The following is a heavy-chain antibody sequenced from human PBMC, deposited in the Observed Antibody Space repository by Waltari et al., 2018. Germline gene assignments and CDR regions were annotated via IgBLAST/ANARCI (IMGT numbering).Heavy chain of an antibody. D-gene: IGHD6-6*01. CDR3: ARGGTAARYFDY. J-gene: IGHJ4*02. CDR2: INHSGST. V-gene: IGHV4-34*01. CDR1: GGSFSGYS. Sequence: QVQLQQWGAGLLKPSETLSLTCAVYGGSFSGYSWSWLRQPPGKGLEWIGEINHSGSTNYNPSLKSRVIMSLDTSKNQFSLKLSSVTAADTSVYYCARGGTAARYFDYWGLGTLVTVSS.